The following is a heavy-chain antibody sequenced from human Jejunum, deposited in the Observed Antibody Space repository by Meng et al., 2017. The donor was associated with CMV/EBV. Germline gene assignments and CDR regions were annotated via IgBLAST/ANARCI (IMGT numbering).Heavy chain of an antibody. Sequence: SGYSISNAYYWGWIRQHPGKGLEWMGTIYHSGSTYYNPSLKSRVTMSVDTSKNQFSLRLTSVTAADTAVYYCARFGTGAAALFDYWSQGTLVTVSS. J-gene: IGHJ4*02. CDR1: GYSISNAYY. D-gene: IGHD6-13*01. CDR2: IYHSGST. V-gene: IGHV4-38-2*01. CDR3: ARFGTGAAALFDY.